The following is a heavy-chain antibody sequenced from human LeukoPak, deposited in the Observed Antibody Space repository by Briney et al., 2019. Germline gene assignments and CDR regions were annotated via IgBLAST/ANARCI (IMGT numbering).Heavy chain of an antibody. J-gene: IGHJ4*02. D-gene: IGHD6-13*01. CDR2: IHYSGST. CDR3: AREVVAAAGTVDY. Sequence: SETLSLTCTVSGDSISSYYWSWIRQPPGKGLEWIGYIHYSGSTNYNPSLKSRVTISVDTSKNQFSLILSSVTTADTAVYYCAREVVAAAGTVDYWGQGTLATVSS. CDR1: GDSISSYY. V-gene: IGHV4-59*01.